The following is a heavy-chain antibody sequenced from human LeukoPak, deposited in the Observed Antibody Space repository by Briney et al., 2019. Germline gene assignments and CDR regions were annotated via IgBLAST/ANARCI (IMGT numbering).Heavy chain of an antibody. CDR3: ARVFNSEAYYDFWSGYYQTYYYYYMDV. CDR1: GFTFSSYS. V-gene: IGHV3-21*01. CDR2: ISSSSSYI. D-gene: IGHD3-3*01. J-gene: IGHJ6*03. Sequence: GGSLRLSCAASGFTFSSYSMNWVRQAPGKGLEWVSSISSSSSYIYYADSVKGRFTISRDNAKNSLYLQMNSLRAEDTAVYYCARVFNSEAYYDFWSGYYQTYYYYYMDVWGKGTTVTVSS.